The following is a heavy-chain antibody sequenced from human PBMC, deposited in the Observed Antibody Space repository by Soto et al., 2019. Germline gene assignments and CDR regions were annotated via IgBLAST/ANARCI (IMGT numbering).Heavy chain of an antibody. CDR1: GFTFSSYS. CDR2: ISSSSSTI. CDR3: ARGAPRLYYYYYYMDV. Sequence: EVQLVESGGGLVQPGGSLRLSCAASGFTFSSYSMNWVRQAPGKGLEWVSYISSSSSTIYYADSVKGRFTTSRDNAKNSLYLQMNSLRAEDTAVYYCARGAPRLYYYYYYMDVWGKGTTVTVSS. V-gene: IGHV3-48*01. J-gene: IGHJ6*03.